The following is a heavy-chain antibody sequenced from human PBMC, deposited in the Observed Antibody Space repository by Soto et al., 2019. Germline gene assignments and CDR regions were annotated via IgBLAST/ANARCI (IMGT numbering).Heavy chain of an antibody. D-gene: IGHD3-3*01. V-gene: IGHV3-23*01. CDR2: ISGSGGST. CDR1: GFTFSSYA. J-gene: IGHJ6*02. CDR3: AKDLADYYDFWSGYSDV. Sequence: PGGSLRLSCAASGFTFSSYAMSWVRQAPGKGLEWVSAISGSGGSTYYADSVKGRFTISRDNSKNTLYLQMNSLRAEDTAVYYCAKDLADYYDFWSGYSDVWGQGTTVTVSS.